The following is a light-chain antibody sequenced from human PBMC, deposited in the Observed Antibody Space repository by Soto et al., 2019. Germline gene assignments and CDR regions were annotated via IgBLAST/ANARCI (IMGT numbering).Light chain of an antibody. V-gene: IGKV3D-20*02. CDR2: GAS. CDR3: QQRSNWPLT. Sequence: EIVLTQSPGTLSLSPGERATLSCRASQSVTRRYLAWYQQKPGQAPRLRIYGASNRATGIPARFSGSGSGKDFTLTISSLEREDFALYYCQQRSNWPLTFGGGTKVDIK. J-gene: IGKJ4*01. CDR1: QSVTRRY.